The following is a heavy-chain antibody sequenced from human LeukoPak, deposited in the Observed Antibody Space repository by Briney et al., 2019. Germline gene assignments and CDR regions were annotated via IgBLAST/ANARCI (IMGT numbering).Heavy chain of an antibody. D-gene: IGHD3-10*02. V-gene: IGHV3-21*01. CDR2: ISSSSSYI. Sequence: NSGGSLRLSCAASGFTFSSYSMNWVRQAPGKGLEWVSSISSSSSYIYYADSVKGRFTISRDNAKNSLYLQMNSPRAEDTAVYYCAELGITMIGGVWGKGTTVTISS. CDR1: GFTFSSYS. CDR3: AELGITMIGGV. J-gene: IGHJ6*04.